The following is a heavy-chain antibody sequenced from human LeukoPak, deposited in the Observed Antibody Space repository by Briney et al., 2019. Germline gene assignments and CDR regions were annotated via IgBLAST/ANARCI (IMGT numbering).Heavy chain of an antibody. J-gene: IGHJ5*02. D-gene: IGHD2-21*02. CDR1: DFSISSGYY. V-gene: IGHV4-38-2*02. Sequence: PSETLSLTCSVSDFSISSGYYWAWIRQPPGKGLEWIGSIYHSGSTYYNPSLQSRVTISVDTSKNQFSLKLTSVTAADTAVYYCARDYCGGDCYFLAYNYFDPWGQGTLVTVSS. CDR3: ARDYCGGDCYFLAYNYFDP. CDR2: IYHSGST.